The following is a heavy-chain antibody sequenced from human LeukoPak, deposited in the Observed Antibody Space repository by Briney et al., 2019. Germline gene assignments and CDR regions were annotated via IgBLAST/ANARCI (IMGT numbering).Heavy chain of an antibody. V-gene: IGHV4-39*01. CDR3: ASNPEGVVTY. J-gene: IGHJ4*02. CDR1: GGSISSSSYY. D-gene: IGHD3-3*01. CDR2: IYYSGST. Sequence: SETLSLTCTVSGGSISSSSYYWGWIRQPPGKELEWIGSIYYSGSTYYNPSLKSRVTISVDTSKNQFSLKLSSVTAADTAVYYCASNPEGVVTYWGQGTLVTVSS.